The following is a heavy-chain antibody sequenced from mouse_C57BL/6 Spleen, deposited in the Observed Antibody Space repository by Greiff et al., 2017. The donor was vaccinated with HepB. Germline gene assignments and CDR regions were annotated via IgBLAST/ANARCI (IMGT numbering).Heavy chain of an antibody. CDR3: ARRGFITTVEGFAY. D-gene: IGHD1-1*01. V-gene: IGHV2-2*01. J-gene: IGHJ3*01. CDR2: IWSGGST. CDR1: GFSLTSYG. Sequence: VKLQESGPGLVQPSQSLSITCTVSGFSLTSYGVHWVRQSPGKGLEWLGVIWSGGSTDYNAAFISRLSISKDNSKSQVFLKMNSLQADDTAIYYCARRGFITTVEGFAYWGQGTLVTVSA.